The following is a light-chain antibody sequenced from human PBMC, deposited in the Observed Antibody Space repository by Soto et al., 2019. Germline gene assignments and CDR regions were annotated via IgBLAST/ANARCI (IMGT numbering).Light chain of an antibody. CDR3: QQRSNWPPTIT. V-gene: IGKV3D-20*02. CDR1: QSVSRDF. J-gene: IGKJ5*01. Sequence: EIVLTQSPDTLSLSPGERATRSCRASQSVSRDFLAWYQQKPGQAPRLLIYAASSRATGIPDRFSGSGSGTDFTLTISRLEPEDFAVYYCQQRSNWPPTITFGQGTRLE. CDR2: AAS.